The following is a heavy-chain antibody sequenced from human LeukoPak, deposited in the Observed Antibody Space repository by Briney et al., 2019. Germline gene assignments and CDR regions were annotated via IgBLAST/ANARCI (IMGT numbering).Heavy chain of an antibody. J-gene: IGHJ4*02. CDR3: TSVFLDSYGYYFDY. CDR1: GGSISSGDYY. D-gene: IGHD5-18*01. V-gene: IGHV4-30-4*01. Sequence: SETLSLTCTVSGGSISSGDYYWSWIRQPPGKGLEWIGYIYYSGSTYYNPSLKSRVTISVDTSKNQFSLKLSSVTAADTAVYYCTSVFLDSYGYYFDYWGQGTLVTLSS. CDR2: IYYSGST.